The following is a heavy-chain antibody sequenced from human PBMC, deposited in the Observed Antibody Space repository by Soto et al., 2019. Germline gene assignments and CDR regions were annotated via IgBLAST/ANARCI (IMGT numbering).Heavy chain of an antibody. V-gene: IGHV2-5*02. CDR3: VHKGGGDRILDY. D-gene: IGHD3-16*01. J-gene: IGHJ4*02. Sequence: QITLKESGPALVKPTQTLTLTCTFSGFSLSTSGVGVGWIRQPPGEALEWLALIYWDDYKHFSPSLESRLTIPKDTSKNQVFLKMTNMDPVDTATYYCVHKGGGDRILDYWGQGTLVTVSS. CDR1: GFSLSTSGVG. CDR2: IYWDDYK.